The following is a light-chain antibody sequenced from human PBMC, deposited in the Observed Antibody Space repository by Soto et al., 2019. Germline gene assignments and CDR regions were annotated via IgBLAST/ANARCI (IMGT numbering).Light chain of an antibody. J-gene: IGKJ1*01. V-gene: IGKV3-11*01. CDR3: QQRTNSPPWT. CDR1: QNISTY. Sequence: EIVLTQSPATLSLSPGEGASLSCRASQNISTYLAWYQQRPGQVPRLFIYGVSKRAPAIPARFSGSGSGTDFTLTVSGLETEDFAAYYCQQRTNSPPWTFGQGTRVELK. CDR2: GVS.